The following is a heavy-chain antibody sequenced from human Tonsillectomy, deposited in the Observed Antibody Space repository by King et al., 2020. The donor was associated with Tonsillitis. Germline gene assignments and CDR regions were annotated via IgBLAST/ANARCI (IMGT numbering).Heavy chain of an antibody. V-gene: IGHV4-39*01. D-gene: IGHD3-22*01. CDR1: GGSITTSSYY. Sequence: QLQESGPGLVKPSETLSLTCTVSGGSITTSSYYWGWIRQPPGKGLEWIGSIYYIGSTYYTPSLRSRVTISVYTSKNKFSLKLSSVTAADTAVYYCARHSGYYDSSGYSYDHWGQGTLVTVSS. CDR2: IYYIGST. J-gene: IGHJ4*02. CDR3: ARHSGYYDSSGYSYDH.